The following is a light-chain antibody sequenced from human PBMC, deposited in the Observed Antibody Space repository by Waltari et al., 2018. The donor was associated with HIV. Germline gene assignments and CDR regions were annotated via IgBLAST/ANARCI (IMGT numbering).Light chain of an antibody. CDR3: QQSYSSPCT. V-gene: IGKV1-39*01. J-gene: IGKJ2*01. CDR2: AAS. CDR1: QKISTY. Sequence: DIQMTQSPSSLSVSVGDKVTITCRASQKISTYPNRYHQTPGKAPKLLIYAASILHSGVSSRFRGSGSGSDFTLTIGGLQPEDFGTYYCQQSYSSPCTFGLGTRLEI.